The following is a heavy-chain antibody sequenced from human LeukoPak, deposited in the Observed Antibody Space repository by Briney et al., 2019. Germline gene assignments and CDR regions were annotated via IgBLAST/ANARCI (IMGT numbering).Heavy chain of an antibody. CDR1: GFTFSSYG. V-gene: IGHV3-30*02. J-gene: IGHJ5*02. CDR3: AKDPLTGIVAAGIHNWFDP. Sequence: GGSLRLSCAASGFTFSSYGMHWVRQAPGKGLEWVAFIRYDGSNKYYADSVKGRFTISRDNSKNTLYLQMNSLRAEDTAVYYCAKDPLTGIVAAGIHNWFDPWGQGTLVTVSS. D-gene: IGHD6-13*01. CDR2: IRYDGSNK.